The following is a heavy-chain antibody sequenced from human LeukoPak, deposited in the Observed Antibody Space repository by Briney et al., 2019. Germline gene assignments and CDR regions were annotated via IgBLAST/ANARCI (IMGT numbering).Heavy chain of an antibody. CDR2: ISSSSSYI. CDR1: GFTFSSYS. V-gene: IGHV3-21*01. CDR3: ARTDYYDSSGGDAFDI. Sequence: GGSLRLSCAASGFTFSSYSMNWVRQAPGKGLEWVSSISSSSSYIYYADSVKGRFTISRDNAKNSLYLQMNSLRAEDTAVYYCARTDYYDSSGGDAFDIWGQGTMVTVSS. J-gene: IGHJ3*02. D-gene: IGHD3-22*01.